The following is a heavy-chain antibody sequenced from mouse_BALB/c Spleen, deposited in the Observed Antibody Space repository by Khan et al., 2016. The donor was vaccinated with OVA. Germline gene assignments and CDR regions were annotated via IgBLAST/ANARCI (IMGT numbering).Heavy chain of an antibody. CDR3: ARSGYDYFAY. CDR1: GYAFSNYW. Sequence: QMQLEESGAELVRPGSSVKISCKASGYAFSNYWMNWVKQRPGQGLEWIGQIYPGDGDTSFNGKFRGKATLTADKSSSPAYMPLSSLTSEDSAVYFCARSGYDYFAYWGQGTLVTVAA. D-gene: IGHD2-14*01. V-gene: IGHV1-80*01. J-gene: IGHJ3*01. CDR2: IYPGDGDT.